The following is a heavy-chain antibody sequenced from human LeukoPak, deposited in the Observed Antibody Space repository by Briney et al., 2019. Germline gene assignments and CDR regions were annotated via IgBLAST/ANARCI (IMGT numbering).Heavy chain of an antibody. V-gene: IGHV3-21*01. CDR3: ASIAGWLTMVREQFDI. CDR2: ISSSSSYI. Sequence: GGSLRLSCAASGFTFSSYSMNWVRQAPGKGLEWVSSISSSSSYIYYADSVKGRFTISRDNAKDSLYLQMNSLRAEDTAVYYCASIAGWLTMVREQFDIWGQGTMVTVSS. CDR1: GFTFSSYS. D-gene: IGHD3-10*01. J-gene: IGHJ3*02.